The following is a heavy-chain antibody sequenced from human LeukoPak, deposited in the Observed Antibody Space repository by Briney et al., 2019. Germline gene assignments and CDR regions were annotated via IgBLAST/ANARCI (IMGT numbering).Heavy chain of an antibody. Sequence: GGSLRLSCAASGFTFSGYWMHWVRHAPGKGLVWVSRINGDGGSTTYAGSVKGRFTISRDNARNTLYLQMNTLRAEDTAVYYCARGGAVPADCFDPWGQGTLVTVSS. CDR3: ARGGAVPADCFDP. V-gene: IGHV3-74*01. CDR2: INGDGGST. CDR1: GFTFSGYW. J-gene: IGHJ5*02. D-gene: IGHD2-2*01.